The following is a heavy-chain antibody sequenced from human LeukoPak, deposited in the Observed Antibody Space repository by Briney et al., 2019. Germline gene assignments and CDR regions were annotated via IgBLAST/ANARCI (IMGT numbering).Heavy chain of an antibody. D-gene: IGHD6-6*01. Sequence: GASVKVSCKASGYTFTDSYMHWVRQAPGQGLEWMGWINPNSGGTNYAQKFQGRVTMTRDTSISTAYMELSRLRSDDTAVYYCAREVYSSSSIDYWGQGTLVTVSS. J-gene: IGHJ4*02. V-gene: IGHV1-2*02. CDR3: AREVYSSSSIDY. CDR2: INPNSGGT. CDR1: GYTFTDSY.